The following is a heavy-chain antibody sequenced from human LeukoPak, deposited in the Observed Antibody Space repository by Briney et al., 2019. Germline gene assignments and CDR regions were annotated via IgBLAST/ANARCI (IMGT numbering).Heavy chain of an antibody. V-gene: IGHV1-2*02. CDR1: GYTFTGYY. Sequence: ASVKVSCKASGYTFTGYYMHWVRQAPGQGLEWMGWINPNSGGTNYAQKFQGRVTMTRDTSISTAYMELSRLRSDDTAVYYCARDLVPMIVVVIPEGTNAFDIWGQGTMVTVSS. D-gene: IGHD3-22*01. J-gene: IGHJ3*02. CDR3: ARDLVPMIVVVIPEGTNAFDI. CDR2: INPNSGGT.